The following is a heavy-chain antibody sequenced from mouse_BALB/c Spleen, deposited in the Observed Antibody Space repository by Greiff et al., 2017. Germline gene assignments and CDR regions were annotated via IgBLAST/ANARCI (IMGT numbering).Heavy chain of an antibody. Sequence: EVQGVESEPGLVKPSQSLSLTCTVTGYSITSDYAWNCIRQFPGNKLEWMGYISYSGSTSYNPSLKSRISIPRDTSKNQFFLQLNSVTTEDTATYYCSREEFYGNYWYFEVWGAGTTVTASS. CDR1: GYSITSDYA. J-gene: IGHJ1*01. V-gene: IGHV3-2*02. CDR2: ISYSGST. D-gene: IGHD2-1*01. CDR3: SREEFYGNYWYFEV.